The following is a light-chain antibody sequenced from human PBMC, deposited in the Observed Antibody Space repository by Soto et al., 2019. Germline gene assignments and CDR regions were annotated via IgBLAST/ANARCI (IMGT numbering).Light chain of an antibody. Sequence: QSALTQPASVSGSPGQSITISCTGTSSDIGAYNHVSWYQQHPGKAPKLMVHEVANRPSGVSNRFSGSKSDNTASLTISGLQAEDEADYYCSSYTTSVTWVFGGGTKLTVL. V-gene: IGLV2-14*01. CDR1: SSDIGAYNH. CDR3: SSYTTSVTWV. J-gene: IGLJ3*02. CDR2: EVA.